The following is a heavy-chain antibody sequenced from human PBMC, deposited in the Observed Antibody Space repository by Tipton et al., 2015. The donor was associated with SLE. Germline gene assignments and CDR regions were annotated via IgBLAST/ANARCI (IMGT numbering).Heavy chain of an antibody. V-gene: IGHV4-59*01. D-gene: IGHD6-13*01. J-gene: IGHJ4*02. CDR3: ARAGGPSIAAAGFFDY. CDR1: GGSISSYY. Sequence: TLSLTCTVSGGSISSYYWSWIRQPPGKGLEWIGYIYYSGSTNYNPSLKSRVTISVDTSKNQFSLKLSSVTAADTAVYYCARAGGPSIAAAGFFDYWGQGTLVTVSS. CDR2: IYYSGST.